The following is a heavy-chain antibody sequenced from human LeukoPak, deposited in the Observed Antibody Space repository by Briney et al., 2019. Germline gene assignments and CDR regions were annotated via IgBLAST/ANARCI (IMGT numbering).Heavy chain of an antibody. CDR1: GGTFSSYA. Sequence: ASVKVSCKASGGTFSSYAISWVRQAPGQGLEWMGGIIPIFGTANYAQKFQGRVTITADESTSTAYMELSSLRSEDTAVYYCARDSLYYGTLDDAFDIWGQGTMVTVSS. V-gene: IGHV1-69*13. J-gene: IGHJ3*02. CDR2: IIPIFGTA. D-gene: IGHD3-10*01. CDR3: ARDSLYYGTLDDAFDI.